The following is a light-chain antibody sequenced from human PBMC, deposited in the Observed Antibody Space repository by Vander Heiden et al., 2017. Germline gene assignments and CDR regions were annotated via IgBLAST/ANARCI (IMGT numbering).Light chain of an antibody. Sequence: QSALTQPASVSGSPGQWITISCPGTSSDIGRYDYVSWYQQHPGKAPKLIISEVTNRPSGVSYRFSGSKTGSTASLTISGLQAEDEADYYCCSYTTATTIIFGGGTKLTVL. CDR1: SSDIGRYDY. J-gene: IGLJ2*01. V-gene: IGLV2-14*01. CDR3: CSYTTATTII. CDR2: EVT.